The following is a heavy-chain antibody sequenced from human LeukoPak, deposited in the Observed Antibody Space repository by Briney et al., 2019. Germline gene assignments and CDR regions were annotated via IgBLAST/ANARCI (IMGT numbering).Heavy chain of an antibody. V-gene: IGHV3-11*01. CDR1: GFTFSDHY. CDR2: IGSSGLTK. J-gene: IGHJ3*02. D-gene: IGHD3-16*02. Sequence: GGSLRLSCGASGFTFSDHYMAWIRQAPEKGLEWVSFIGSSGLTKHYADSVKGRFTISRENAKNSLYLQMNSLIVEDTAVYYCARIMPYDYVWGSFRSRGAFDIWGQGTMVSVSS. CDR3: ARIMPYDYVWGSFRSRGAFDI.